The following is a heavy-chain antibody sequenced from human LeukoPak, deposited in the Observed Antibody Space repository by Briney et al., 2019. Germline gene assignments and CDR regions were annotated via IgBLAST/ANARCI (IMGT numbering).Heavy chain of an antibody. V-gene: IGHV3-23*01. CDR2: ISGSGGTT. J-gene: IGHJ4*02. Sequence: GGSLRLSCEASGFTFSSYAMSWVRQAPGKGLEWVSGISGSGGTTYYADSVKGRFTISRDNSKNTLFLQMNSLRADDTAVYYCATYNWNDEHFEHWGQGTLVTVSS. CDR1: GFTFSSYA. CDR3: ATYNWNDEHFEH. D-gene: IGHD1-1*01.